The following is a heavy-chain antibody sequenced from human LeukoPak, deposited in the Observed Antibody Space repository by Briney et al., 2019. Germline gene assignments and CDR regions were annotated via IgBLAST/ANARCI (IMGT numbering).Heavy chain of an antibody. CDR1: GFTFSSYG. V-gene: IGHV3-30*18. D-gene: IGHD4-17*01. J-gene: IGHJ3*02. CDR3: AKAFTVYDAFDI. CDR2: ISYDGSNK. Sequence: AGGSLRLSCAASGFTFSSYGMHWVRQAPGKGLEWVAVISYDGSNKYYADSVKGRFTISRDNSKNTLYLQMNSLRAEDTAVYYCAKAFTVYDAFDIWGQGTMVTVSS.